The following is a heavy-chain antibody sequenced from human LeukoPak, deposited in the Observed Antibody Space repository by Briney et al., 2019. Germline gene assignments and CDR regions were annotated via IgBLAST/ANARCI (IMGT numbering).Heavy chain of an antibody. J-gene: IGHJ4*02. D-gene: IGHD3-10*01. CDR1: GYSISSGYY. V-gene: IGHV4-38-2*02. Sequence: SETLSLTCTVSGYSISSGYYWGWVRQPPGKALEWIGSISHAGSTDYSPSLKSRVTISLDTSKNQFSLKLRPVTAADTAVYYCARILRGVIVTSSDYWGQGILVTVSS. CDR2: ISHAGST. CDR3: ARILRGVIVTSSDY.